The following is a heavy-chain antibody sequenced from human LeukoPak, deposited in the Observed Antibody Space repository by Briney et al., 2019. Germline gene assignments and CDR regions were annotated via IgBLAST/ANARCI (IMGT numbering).Heavy chain of an antibody. CDR3: AKEMPNTGAFDM. J-gene: IGHJ3*02. D-gene: IGHD2-2*01. Sequence: GGSLRLSCMVSGLRFSLYGMSWVRQAPGKGLEWVTGIRNSGDRKYYADSVTGRFAISRDNSKNTLYLQMNSLRAEDAAVYYCAKEMPNTGAFDMWGLGTMVTVSS. CDR2: IRNSGDRK. CDR1: GLRFSLYG. V-gene: IGHV3-23*01.